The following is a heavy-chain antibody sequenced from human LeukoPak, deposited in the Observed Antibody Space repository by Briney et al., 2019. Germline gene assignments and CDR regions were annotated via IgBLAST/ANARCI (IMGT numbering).Heavy chain of an antibody. CDR1: GFTFSSYA. D-gene: IGHD6-13*01. Sequence: PGGSLRLSCAASGFTFSSYAMHWVRQAPGKGLEWVAVISYDGSNKYYADSVKGRFTISRDNSKNTLYLQMNSLRAEDTAVYYCARDQGQQLAIDYWGQGTLVTVS. V-gene: IGHV3-30*04. J-gene: IGHJ4*02. CDR3: ARDQGQQLAIDY. CDR2: ISYDGSNK.